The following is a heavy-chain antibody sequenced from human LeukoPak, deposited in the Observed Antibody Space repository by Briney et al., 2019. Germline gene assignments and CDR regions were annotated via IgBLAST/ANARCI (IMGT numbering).Heavy chain of an antibody. Sequence: GASVTVSCKASGYTFTGYYMHWVRQAPGQGLEWMGWINPNSGGTNYAQKFQGRVTMTRDTSISTAYMELSRLRSDDTAVYYCARIGIAAAAYNWFDPWGQGTLVTVSS. D-gene: IGHD6-13*01. CDR3: ARIGIAAAAYNWFDP. J-gene: IGHJ5*02. CDR1: GYTFTGYY. V-gene: IGHV1-2*02. CDR2: INPNSGGT.